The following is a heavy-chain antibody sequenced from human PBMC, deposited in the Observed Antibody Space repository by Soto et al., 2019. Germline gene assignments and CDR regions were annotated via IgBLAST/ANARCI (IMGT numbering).Heavy chain of an antibody. CDR3: ARLSGQWLLSY. Sequence: QVQLVESGGGLVKPGGSLRLSCAASGFTFSDCYMSWIRQAPGKGLEWISYITTSGSTIYYADSVKGRFTISRDNAKNSLFLQMNSLRAEDTAIYYCARLSGQWLLSYRGQGTLVTVSS. CDR2: ITTSGSTI. D-gene: IGHD6-19*01. CDR1: GFTFSDCY. J-gene: IGHJ4*02. V-gene: IGHV3-11*01.